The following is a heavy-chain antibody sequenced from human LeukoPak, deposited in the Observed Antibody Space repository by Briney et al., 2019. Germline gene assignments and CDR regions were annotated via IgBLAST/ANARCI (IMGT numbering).Heavy chain of an antibody. CDR3: ARSKTAFDY. CDR2: ISSSSSTI. CDR1: GFTFSSYS. J-gene: IGHJ4*02. D-gene: IGHD2-21*02. Sequence: GGSLRLSCAASGFTFSSYSMNWVRQAPGKGLEWVSYISSSSSTIYYADSVKGRFTISRDNAKNSMYLQMNSLRAEDTAVYYCARSKTAFDYWGQGTLVTVSS. V-gene: IGHV3-48*01.